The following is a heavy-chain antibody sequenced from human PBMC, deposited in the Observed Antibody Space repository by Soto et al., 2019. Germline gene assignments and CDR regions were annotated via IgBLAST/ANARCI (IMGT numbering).Heavy chain of an antibody. CDR1: GYSFTSYW. Sequence: GESLKISCKGSGYSFTSYWIGWVRQMPGKGLEWMGIIYPGDSDTRYSPSFQGQVTISADKSISTAYLQWSSLKASDTAMYYCARLGPSGGDGASYYYYGMDVWGQGTTVTVSS. CDR3: ARLGPSGGDGASYYYYGMDV. V-gene: IGHV5-51*01. D-gene: IGHD2-21*02. CDR2: IYPGDSDT. J-gene: IGHJ6*02.